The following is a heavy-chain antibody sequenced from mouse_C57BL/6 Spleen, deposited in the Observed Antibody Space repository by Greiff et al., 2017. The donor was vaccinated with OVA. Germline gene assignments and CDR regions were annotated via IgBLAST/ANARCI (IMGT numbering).Heavy chain of an antibody. CDR3: ARRGTVVAGFDY. CDR1: GYTFTDYN. J-gene: IGHJ2*01. CDR2: INPNNGDT. Sequence: VQPGASVKIPCKASGYTFTDYNMAWVKQSHGKSLEWLGDINPNNGDTISNQKFKGKATLTVDKSSSTAYMEFRSLTSEDTAVYYCARRGTVVAGFDYWGKGTTLTVA. D-gene: IGHD1-1*01. V-gene: IGHV1-18*01.